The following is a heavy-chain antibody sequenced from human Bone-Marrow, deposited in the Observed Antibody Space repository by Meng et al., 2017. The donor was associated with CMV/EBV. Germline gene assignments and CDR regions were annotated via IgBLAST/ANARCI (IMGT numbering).Heavy chain of an antibody. D-gene: IGHD4-17*01. CDR2: IIPIFGTA. CDR1: GYTFTSYD. Sequence: SVKVSCKASGYTFTSYDISWVRQAPGQGLEWMGGIIPIFGTANYAQKFQGRVTITTDESTSTAYMELSSLRSKDTAVYYCARVSGLTGYGDYGIDYYYYGMDVWGQGTTVTVSS. J-gene: IGHJ6*02. V-gene: IGHV1-69*05. CDR3: ARVSGLTGYGDYGIDYYYYGMDV.